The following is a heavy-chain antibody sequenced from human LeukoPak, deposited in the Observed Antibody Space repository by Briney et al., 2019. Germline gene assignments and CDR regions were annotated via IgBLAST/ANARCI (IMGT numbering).Heavy chain of an antibody. J-gene: IGHJ4*02. Sequence: GGSLRLSCAASGYTFSSYSINWVRQAPGKGLEWVSSIRVRSNYIYYADSVRGRFSISRDDARDSLYLQMNSLRAEDTAVYYCVRLRRNSDTSGFYYYYDYWGQGTVDTVSS. CDR2: IRVRSNYI. CDR1: GYTFSSYS. D-gene: IGHD3-22*01. CDR3: VRLRRNSDTSGFYYYYDY. V-gene: IGHV3-21*01.